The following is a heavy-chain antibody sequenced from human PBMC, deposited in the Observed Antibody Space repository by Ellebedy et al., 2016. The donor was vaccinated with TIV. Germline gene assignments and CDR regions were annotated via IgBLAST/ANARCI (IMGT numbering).Heavy chain of an antibody. CDR1: GYTFTSYG. Sequence: ASVKVSCKASGYTFTSYGISWVRQAPGQGLEWMGWISAYNGNTNYAQELQGRVTMTTDTSTSTAYMELRSLRSDDTAVYYCARVPRSGPTNWFDPWGQGTLVTVSS. CDR3: ARVPRSGPTNWFDP. V-gene: IGHV1-18*01. D-gene: IGHD2-15*01. J-gene: IGHJ5*02. CDR2: ISAYNGNT.